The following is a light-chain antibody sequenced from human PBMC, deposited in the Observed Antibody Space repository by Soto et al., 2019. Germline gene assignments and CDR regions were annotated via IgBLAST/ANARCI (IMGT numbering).Light chain of an antibody. Sequence: QSVLTQPRSVYGSPEQSVTISCSGTSSDVGAYNYVSWYQHHPGKAPKVMIYDVSERPSGVPDRFSGSKSDNKASLTISGLQAEDEADYYCCSYAGSYSWVFGGGTQLTVL. CDR1: SSDVGAYNY. CDR2: DVS. V-gene: IGLV2-11*01. CDR3: CSYAGSYSWV. J-gene: IGLJ3*02.